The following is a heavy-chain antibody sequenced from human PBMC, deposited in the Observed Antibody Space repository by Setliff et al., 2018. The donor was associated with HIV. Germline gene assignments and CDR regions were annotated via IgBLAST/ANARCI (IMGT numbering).Heavy chain of an antibody. V-gene: IGHV3-72*01. CDR3: VRAAAGLDI. Sequence: PGGSLRLSCAASGFTLSDHYIDWIRQPPGKGLELVGRITAKFNGYVKEYAASVQGRFTNSRDDSKYSLFLQMNNLKTEDTAVYYCVRAAAGLDIWSQKILVTVSS. CDR1: GFTLSDHY. J-gene: IGHJ4*02. CDR2: ITAKFNGYVK. D-gene: IGHD3-16*01.